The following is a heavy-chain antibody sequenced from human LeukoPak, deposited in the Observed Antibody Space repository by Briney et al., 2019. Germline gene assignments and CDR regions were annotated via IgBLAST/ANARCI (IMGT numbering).Heavy chain of an antibody. CDR1: GGSFSGYY. D-gene: IGHD3-16*02. Sequence: SETLSLTCAVYGGSFSGYYWSWIRQPPGKGLEWIGEINHSGSTNYNLSLKSRVTISVDTSKNQFSLKLSSVSAADTAVYYCSRGRPDYMWGSYRIDDYWGQGTLVTVSS. V-gene: IGHV4-34*01. CDR2: INHSGST. J-gene: IGHJ4*02. CDR3: SRGRPDYMWGSYRIDDY.